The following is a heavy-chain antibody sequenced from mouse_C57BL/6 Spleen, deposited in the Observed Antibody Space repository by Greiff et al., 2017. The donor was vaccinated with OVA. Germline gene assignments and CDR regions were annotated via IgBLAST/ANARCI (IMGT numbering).Heavy chain of an antibody. D-gene: IGHD1-2*01. CDR1: GFTFSDYG. CDR2: ISSGSSTI. J-gene: IGHJ2*01. Sequence: EVQRVESGGGLVKPGGSLKLSCAASGFTFSDYGMHWVRQAPEKGLEWVAYISSGSSTIYYADTVKGRFTISRDNAKNTLFLQMTSLRSEDTAMYYCATLGLFDYWGQGTTLTVSS. V-gene: IGHV5-17*01. CDR3: ATLGLFDY.